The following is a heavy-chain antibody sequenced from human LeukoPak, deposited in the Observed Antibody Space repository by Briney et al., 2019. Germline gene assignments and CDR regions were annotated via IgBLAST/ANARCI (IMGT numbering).Heavy chain of an antibody. J-gene: IGHJ6*02. CDR1: GFTLSDYY. CDR3: ARDDAATVTNYYYYGMDV. V-gene: IGHV3-11*01. CDR2: ISSSGSTI. Sequence: SGGSLRLSCAASGFTLSDYYMSWIRQAPGKGLEWVSYISSSGSTIYYADSVKGRFPISRDNAKNSLYLQVNSLRAEDTAVYYCARDDAATVTNYYYYGMDVWGQGTTVTVSS. D-gene: IGHD4-17*01.